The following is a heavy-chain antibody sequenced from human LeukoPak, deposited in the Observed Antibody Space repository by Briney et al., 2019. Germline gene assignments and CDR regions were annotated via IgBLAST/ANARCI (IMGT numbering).Heavy chain of an antibody. V-gene: IGHV5-51*01. CDR1: GYSFTSYW. CDR3: ARHHRSDGYNLNDAFDI. J-gene: IGHJ3*02. D-gene: IGHD5-24*01. Sequence: GESLKISCKGSGYSFTSYWIGWVRQMPGKGLEWMGIIYPGDSDTRYSPSFQGQVTISADKSISTAYLQWSSLKASDTAMYYCARHHRSDGYNLNDAFDIWGQGTMVTVSS. CDR2: IYPGDSDT.